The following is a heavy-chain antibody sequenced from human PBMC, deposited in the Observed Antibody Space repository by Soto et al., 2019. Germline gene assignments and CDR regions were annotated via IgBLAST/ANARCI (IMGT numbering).Heavy chain of an antibody. Sequence: ASVKVSCKASGYTFTSYGISWVRQAPGQVLEWMGWISAYNGNTNYAQKLQGRVTMTTDTSTSTAYMELRSLRSDDTAVYYCARGATYYDFWSGYSDFDYWGQGTLVTVSS. CDR2: ISAYNGNT. J-gene: IGHJ4*02. V-gene: IGHV1-18*01. CDR1: GYTFTSYG. D-gene: IGHD3-3*01. CDR3: ARGATYYDFWSGYSDFDY.